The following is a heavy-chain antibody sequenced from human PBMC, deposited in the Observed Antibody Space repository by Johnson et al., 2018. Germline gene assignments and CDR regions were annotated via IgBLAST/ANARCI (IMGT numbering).Heavy chain of an antibody. D-gene: IGHD6-6*01. CDR1: GFTFSDYY. Sequence: QVQLQESGGGVVQPGGSLRLSCAASGFTFSDYYMSWVRQAPGKGLEWVSYITTSGTTIYYGDSVNGRFTIPRDNAKNTLYLQMNSLRGEDTAIYYCAKEGFSSSRGRYYYGMDVWGQGTTVTVSS. J-gene: IGHJ6*02. CDR2: ITTSGTTI. CDR3: AKEGFSSSRGRYYYGMDV. V-gene: IGHV3-11*01.